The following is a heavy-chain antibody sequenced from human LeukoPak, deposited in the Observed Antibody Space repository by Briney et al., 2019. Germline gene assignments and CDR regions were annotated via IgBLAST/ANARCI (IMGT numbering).Heavy chain of an antibody. CDR3: ARDVRGGYQDY. CDR2: INSDGGTT. CDR1: GFTFSNYP. J-gene: IGHJ4*02. D-gene: IGHD5-18*01. Sequence: PGGSLRLSCAASGFTFSNYPMHWVRQAPGKGLVWVSHINSDGGTTTYAASVKGRFTISRDNAKNTLYLQMNSLRAEDTAVYYCARDVRGGYQDYWGQGTLVTVSS. V-gene: IGHV3-74*01.